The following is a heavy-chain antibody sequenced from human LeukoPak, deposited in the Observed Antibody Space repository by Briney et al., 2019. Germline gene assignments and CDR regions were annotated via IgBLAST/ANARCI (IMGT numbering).Heavy chain of an antibody. V-gene: IGHV3-48*01. CDR1: GFTFSSYS. CDR3: AKENSDTAEDGSLDY. Sequence: PGGSLRLSCAASGFTFSSYSMNWVRQAPGKGLEWVSYITSSSSTIYYADSVKGRFTISRDNSKNTLYLQMNSLRAEDTAVYYCAKENSDTAEDGSLDYWGQGTLVTVSS. J-gene: IGHJ4*02. CDR2: ITSSSSTI. D-gene: IGHD5-18*01.